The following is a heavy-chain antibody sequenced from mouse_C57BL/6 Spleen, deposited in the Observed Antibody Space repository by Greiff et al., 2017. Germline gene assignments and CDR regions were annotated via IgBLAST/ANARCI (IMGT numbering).Heavy chain of an antibody. CDR3: AKEDYCGSYDYFDY. CDR2: IDPSDSET. CDR1: GYTFTSYW. Sequence: QVQLQQPGAELVRPGSSVKLSCKASGYTFTSYWMHWVKQRPIQGLEWIGNIDPSDSETNYNQKFKGKATLTVDKSSSTAYMQLISLTSEESAVYYCAKEDYCGSYDYFDYWGQGTTLTVSS. V-gene: IGHV1-52*01. D-gene: IGHD1-1*01. J-gene: IGHJ2*01.